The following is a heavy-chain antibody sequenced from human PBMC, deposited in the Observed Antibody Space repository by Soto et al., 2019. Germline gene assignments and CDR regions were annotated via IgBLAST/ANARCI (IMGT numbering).Heavy chain of an antibody. J-gene: IGHJ4*02. CDR3: ARIRRYCSGGSCYFIYDY. V-gene: IGHV2-26*01. Sequence: QVTLKESGPVLVKPTETLTLTCTVSGFSLSNARMGVSWIRQPPGKALEWLAHIFSNDEKSYSTSLKSRLTISKDXXKXQXXLTMTNMDPVDTATYYCARIRRYCSGGSCYFIYDYWGQGTLVTVSS. D-gene: IGHD2-15*01. CDR2: IFSNDEK. CDR1: GFSLSNARMG.